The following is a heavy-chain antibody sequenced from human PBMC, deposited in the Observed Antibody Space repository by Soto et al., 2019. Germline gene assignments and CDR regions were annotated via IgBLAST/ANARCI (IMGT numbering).Heavy chain of an antibody. J-gene: IGHJ5*02. CDR3: ARTYCSHGDCYPGNNWFGA. CDR1: GASINSYY. V-gene: IGHV4-59*01. CDR2: AYYTGST. Sequence: SETLSLTCTVSGASINSYYWSWIRQAPGKGLEWVGFAYYTGSTNYNPFLKSRITMSVDTSRGQVSLKLNSVTAADTAVYYCARTYCSHGDCYPGNNWFGAWGQVILFTVSP. D-gene: IGHD2-8*01.